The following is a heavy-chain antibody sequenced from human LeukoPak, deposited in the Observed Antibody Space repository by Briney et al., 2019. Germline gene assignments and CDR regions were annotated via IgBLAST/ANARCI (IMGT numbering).Heavy chain of an antibody. J-gene: IGHJ4*02. D-gene: IGHD6-19*01. CDR2: ISSSSSTI. CDR1: GFTFSSYG. Sequence: GGSLRLSCAASGFTFSSYGMNWVRQAPGKGLEWVSYISSSSSTIYYADSVKGRFTISRDNAKNSLYLQMNSLRAEDTAVYYCARPRSSGWPLYYFDYWGQGTLVTVSS. V-gene: IGHV3-48*01. CDR3: ARPRSSGWPLYYFDY.